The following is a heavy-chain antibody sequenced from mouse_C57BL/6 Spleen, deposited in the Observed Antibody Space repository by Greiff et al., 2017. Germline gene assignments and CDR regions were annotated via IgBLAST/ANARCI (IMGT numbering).Heavy chain of an antibody. V-gene: IGHV5-6*01. CDR1: GFTFSSYG. CDR2: ISSGGSYT. J-gene: IGHJ4*01. CDR3: ARHDYDRSMAMDY. Sequence: EVQLVESGGDLVKPGGSLKLSCAASGFTFSSYGMSWVRQTPDKRLEWVATISSGGSYTYYPDSVKWRFTISRDNAKNTLYLQMSSLKSEDTAMYYCARHDYDRSMAMDYWGQGTSVTVSS. D-gene: IGHD2-4*01.